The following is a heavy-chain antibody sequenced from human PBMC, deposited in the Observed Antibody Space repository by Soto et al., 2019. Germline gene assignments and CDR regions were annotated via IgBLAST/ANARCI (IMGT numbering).Heavy chain of an antibody. CDR1: GFTFSSYG. J-gene: IGHJ6*02. CDR3: ARSAGGMRRSYYYYGMDV. Sequence: QVQLVESGGGVVQPGRSLRLSCAASGFTFSSYGMHWARQAPGKGLEWVAVIWYDGSNNYYADSVKGRFTISRDNSKNTLYLQMNSMRAEDTAVYYCARSAGGMRRSYYYYGMDVWGQGTTVTVSS. V-gene: IGHV3-33*01. CDR2: IWYDGSNN. D-gene: IGHD3-16*01.